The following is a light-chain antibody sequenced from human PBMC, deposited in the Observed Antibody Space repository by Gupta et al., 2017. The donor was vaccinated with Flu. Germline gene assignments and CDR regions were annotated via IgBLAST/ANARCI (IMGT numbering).Light chain of an antibody. CDR1: QSLLQNNGDNY. Sequence: DIEMTQSPLSLPVTLGQPASISCKSGQSLLQNNGDNYLYWYRQRPGQSPQLLIFLGSNRASGVPHRFSGSGSGTDFTLTISRVEADDVAIYYCMQSLQTPHAFGQGTKLEIK. J-gene: IGKJ2*01. V-gene: IGKV2-28*01. CDR2: LGS. CDR3: MQSLQTPHA.